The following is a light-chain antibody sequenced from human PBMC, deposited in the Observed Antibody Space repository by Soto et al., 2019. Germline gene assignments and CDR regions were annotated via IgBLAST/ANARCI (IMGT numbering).Light chain of an antibody. V-gene: IGLV2-23*01. J-gene: IGLJ2*01. CDR3: CSYAGSSSPVV. CDR2: EGS. Sequence: QSVLTQPASVSGSPGQSITISCTGTSSDVGSYNLVSWYQQHPGKAPKLMIYEGSKRPSGVSNRFSGSKSGNTASLTISGLQAEDEADYYCCSYAGSSSPVVFGGWTKVTVL. CDR1: SSDVGSYNL.